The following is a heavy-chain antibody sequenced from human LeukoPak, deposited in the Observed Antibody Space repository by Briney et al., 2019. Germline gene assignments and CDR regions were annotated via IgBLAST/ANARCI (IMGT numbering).Heavy chain of an antibody. CDR3: ATLARYCSGGSCYGGYYYYMDV. D-gene: IGHD2-15*01. J-gene: IGHJ6*03. CDR2: ISGSGGSK. CDR1: GFTFSSYA. Sequence: ASLRLSCAASGFTFSSYAMSWVRQAPGKGLEWVSAISGSGGSKYYADSVKGRFTISRDNSKNTLYLQMNSLRAEDTAVYYCATLARYCSGGSCYGGYYYYMDVWGKGTTVTVSS. V-gene: IGHV3-23*01.